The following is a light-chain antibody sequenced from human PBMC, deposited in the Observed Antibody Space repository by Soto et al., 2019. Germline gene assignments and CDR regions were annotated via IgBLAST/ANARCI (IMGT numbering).Light chain of an antibody. V-gene: IGLV1-47*01. J-gene: IGLJ1*01. CDR3: ATWDDSLNGFYV. Sequence: QSVLTQPPSVSGTPGQGVTISCSGSTSNIGSNYVYWYQQLPGTAPKLLIYRNNQRPSGVPDRFSGSKSGTSASLAISGLRSDDEADYFCATWDDSLNGFYVFGTGTKV. CDR1: TSNIGSNY. CDR2: RNN.